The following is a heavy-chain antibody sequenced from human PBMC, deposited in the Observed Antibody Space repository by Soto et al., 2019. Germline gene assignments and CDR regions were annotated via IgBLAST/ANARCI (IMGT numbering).Heavy chain of an antibody. V-gene: IGHV1-8*01. CDR2: MNPNSGNT. CDR3: ASGRYTYGLASTGFDP. J-gene: IGHJ5*02. D-gene: IGHD5-18*01. Sequence: QVQLVQSGAEVMKPGASVKVSCKPSGYTFTSHDLNWVRQATGQGIEWMGWMNPNSGNTDYAQKFRGRVTMTKNTSINTADLKLTSLRSEDTAVYYCASGRYTYGLASTGFDPGGQGTLVTVS. CDR1: GYTFTSHD.